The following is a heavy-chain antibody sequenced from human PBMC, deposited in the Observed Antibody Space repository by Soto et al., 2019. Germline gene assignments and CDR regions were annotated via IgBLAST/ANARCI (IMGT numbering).Heavy chain of an antibody. CDR1: GFSLSTSGVG. J-gene: IGHJ4*02. V-gene: IGHV2-5*02. Sequence: QITLKESGPTLVKPTQTLTLTCTFSGFSLSTSGVGVGWIRQPSGKALEWLALIYWDDDKRYSPSLKSRLTIAKDTSKNQVVLTMTNMDPVDTATYYCARDSSGYYGFDNWGQGTLVTVSS. D-gene: IGHD3-22*01. CDR3: ARDSSGYYGFDN. CDR2: IYWDDDK.